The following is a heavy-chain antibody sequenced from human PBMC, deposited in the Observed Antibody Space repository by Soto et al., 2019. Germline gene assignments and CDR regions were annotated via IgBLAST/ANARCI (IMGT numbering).Heavy chain of an antibody. CDR2: IIPILGIA. J-gene: IGHJ4*02. CDR3: AWSPNWNYGEFDY. D-gene: IGHD1-7*01. V-gene: IGHV1-69*02. CDR1: GGTFSSYT. Sequence: GASWKVSCKASGGTFSSYTISWVRQAPGQGLEWMGRIIPILGIANYAQKFQGRVTITADKSTSTAYMELSSLRSEDTAVYYCAWSPNWNYGEFDYWGQGTLVTVSS.